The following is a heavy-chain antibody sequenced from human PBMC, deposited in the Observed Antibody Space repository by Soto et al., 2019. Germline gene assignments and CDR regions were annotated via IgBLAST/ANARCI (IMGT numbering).Heavy chain of an antibody. CDR1: GYTFTSYG. V-gene: IGHV1-18*01. Sequence: ASVKVSCKASGYTFTSYGISWVRQAPGQGLEWMGWISAYNGNTNYAQRLQGRVTMTTDTSTSTAYMELRSLRSDDTAVYYCARDRLAVPTASYYGMDVWGQGTTLTVSS. CDR3: ARDRLAVPTASYYGMDV. J-gene: IGHJ6*02. CDR2: ISAYNGNT. D-gene: IGHD5-18*01.